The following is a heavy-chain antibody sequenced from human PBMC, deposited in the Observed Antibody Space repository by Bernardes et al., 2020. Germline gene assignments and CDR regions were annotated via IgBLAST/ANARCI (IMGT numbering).Heavy chain of an antibody. J-gene: IGHJ3*02. Sequence: RASLRLSCAASGFTFSDSYMSWIRQAPGKGLEWVSYISSSGSTIYYADSVKGRFTISRDNAKNSLYLQMNSLRAEDTAVYYCARDPLYGDYLTFFDIWGHGTMVTVSS. CDR2: ISSSGSTI. V-gene: IGHV3-11*01. D-gene: IGHD4-17*01. CDR3: ARDPLYGDYLTFFDI. CDR1: GFTFSDSY.